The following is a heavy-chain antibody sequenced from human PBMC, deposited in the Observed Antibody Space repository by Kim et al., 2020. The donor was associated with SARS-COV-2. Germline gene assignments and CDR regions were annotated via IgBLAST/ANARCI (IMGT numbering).Heavy chain of an antibody. Sequence: GGSVRLSCAASGFTFDDYAMHWVRQAPGKGLEWVSLISGDGVSTYYADSVKGRFTISRDNSKNSLYLQMNSLRTEDTAFYYCAKDIDYCSGGSCYFSLFDYWGQGTLVTVSS. CDR2: ISGDGVST. J-gene: IGHJ4*02. CDR3: AKDIDYCSGGSCYFSLFDY. V-gene: IGHV3-43*02. CDR1: GFTFDDYA. D-gene: IGHD2-15*01.